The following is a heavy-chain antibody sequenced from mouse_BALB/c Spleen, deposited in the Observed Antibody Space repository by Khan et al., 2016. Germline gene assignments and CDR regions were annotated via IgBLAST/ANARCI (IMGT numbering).Heavy chain of an antibody. CDR2: IYPGDGDT. CDR3: ASYYGSSYDYFDY. Sequence: VQLQASGAELARPGASVKLSCKASGYTFTSYWMQWVKQRPGQGLEWIGAIYPGDGDTRYTQKFKGKATLTADKSSSTAYMQLSSLASEDSAVYYCASYYGSSYDYFDYWGQGTTLTVSS. V-gene: IGHV1-87*01. J-gene: IGHJ2*01. CDR1: GYTFTSYW. D-gene: IGHD1-1*01.